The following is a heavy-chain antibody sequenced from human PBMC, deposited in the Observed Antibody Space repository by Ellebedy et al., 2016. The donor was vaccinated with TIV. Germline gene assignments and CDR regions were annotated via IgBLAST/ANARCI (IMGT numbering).Heavy chain of an antibody. Sequence: ASVKVSCKASGYTFTSYGISWVRQAPGQGLEWMGWISTYNDNTNYAQKFQDRVTMTTDTSTSTVYMELRSLRSDDTAVYYCARDWYCSGGSCYNVFDIWGQGTLVTVSS. J-gene: IGHJ3*02. CDR3: ARDWYCSGGSCYNVFDI. CDR1: GYTFTSYG. D-gene: IGHD2-15*01. CDR2: ISTYNDNT. V-gene: IGHV1-18*04.